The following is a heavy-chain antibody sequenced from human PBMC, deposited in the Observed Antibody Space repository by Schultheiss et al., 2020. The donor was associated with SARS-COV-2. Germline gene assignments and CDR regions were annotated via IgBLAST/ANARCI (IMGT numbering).Heavy chain of an antibody. CDR1: GGSFSGYY. Sequence: SETLSLTCAVYGGSFSGYYWSWIRQPPGKGLEWIGEINDSGSTNCNPSLKSRVTISVDTSKNQLSLRLSSVTAADTAVYYCARQEAFDIWGQGTMVTVSS. CDR2: INDSGST. J-gene: IGHJ3*02. CDR3: ARQEAFDI. V-gene: IGHV4-34*01.